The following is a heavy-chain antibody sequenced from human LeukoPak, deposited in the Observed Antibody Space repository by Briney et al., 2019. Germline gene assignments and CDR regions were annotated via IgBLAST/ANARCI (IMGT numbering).Heavy chain of an antibody. V-gene: IGHV4-39*01. CDR3: GATSLKQWLQKAN. CDR2: IYYSGST. Sequence: SETLSLTCTVSGGSISSSSYYWGWIRQPPGKGLEWIGSIYYSGSTYYSPSLKSRVTISVDTSKNQFSLKLSSVTAADTAVYYCGATSLKQWLQKANWGQGTLVTVSS. D-gene: IGHD6-19*01. J-gene: IGHJ4*02. CDR1: GGSISSSSYY.